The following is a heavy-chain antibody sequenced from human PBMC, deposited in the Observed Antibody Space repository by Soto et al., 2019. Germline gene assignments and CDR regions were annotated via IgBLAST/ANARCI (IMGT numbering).Heavy chain of an antibody. D-gene: IGHD6-19*01. CDR2: VYYTGST. CDR3: ARSVAVPGAHIDY. V-gene: IGHV4-59*01. J-gene: IGHJ4*02. CDR1: GGSISGSY. Sequence: SDTLSLTCSVSGGSISGSYWSWIRQSPGKGLEWLGYVYYTGSTNYSPSLRSRVSISVDTSKNEFSLRLSSVTAADTAVYFCARSVAVPGAHIDYWGQGTQVTVSS.